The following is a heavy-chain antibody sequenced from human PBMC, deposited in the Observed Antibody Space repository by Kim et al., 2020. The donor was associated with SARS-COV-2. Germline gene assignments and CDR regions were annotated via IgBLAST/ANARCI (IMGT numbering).Heavy chain of an antibody. D-gene: IGHD6-13*01. V-gene: IGHV4-59*13. CDR1: GGSISSYY. J-gene: IGHJ4*02. Sequence: SETLSLTCTVSGGSISSYYWSWIRQPPGKGLEWIGYIYYSGSTNYNPSLKSRVTISVDTSKNQFSLKLSSVTAADTAVYYCARGKQQQLELDYWGQGTLVTVSS. CDR2: IYYSGST. CDR3: ARGKQQQLELDY.